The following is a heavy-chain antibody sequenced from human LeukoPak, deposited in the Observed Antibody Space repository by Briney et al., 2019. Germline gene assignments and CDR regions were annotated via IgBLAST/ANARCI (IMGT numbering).Heavy chain of an antibody. CDR1: GFTFSNAW. J-gene: IGHJ4*02. D-gene: IGHD2-8*02. V-gene: IGHV3-15*01. CDR2: IKSKTDGGTT. Sequence: GGSLRLSCAASGFTFSNAWMSWVRQAPGKGLEWVGRIKSKTDGGTTDYAAPVKGRFTISRDDSKNTLYLQMNSLKTEDTAVYYCARAPATNEWRCMDYWGQGTLVTVSS. CDR3: ARAPATNEWRCMDY.